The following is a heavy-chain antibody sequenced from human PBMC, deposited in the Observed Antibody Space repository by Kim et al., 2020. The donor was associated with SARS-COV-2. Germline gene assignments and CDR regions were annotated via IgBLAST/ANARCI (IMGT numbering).Heavy chain of an antibody. CDR2: ST. CDR3: ARGVRGWYYR. V-gene: IGHV4-34*01. D-gene: IGHD6-19*01. J-gene: IGHJ4*02. Sequence: STNYNPSLNSRVTISVDTSKNQFSLKLSSVTAADTAVYYCARGVRGWYYRWGQGTLVTVSS.